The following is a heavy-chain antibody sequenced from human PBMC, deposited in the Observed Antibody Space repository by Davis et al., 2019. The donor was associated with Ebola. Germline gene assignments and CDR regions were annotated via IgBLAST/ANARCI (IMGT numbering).Heavy chain of an antibody. CDR3: ARSDSYCNGGRCYSYPFDS. D-gene: IGHD2-15*01. V-gene: IGHV4-59*01. CDR2: IYSSGST. J-gene: IGHJ5*01. CDR1: GGSISSYY. Sequence: MPSETLSLTCTVSGGSISSYYWSWIRQPPGKGLEWIGNIYSSGSTNYNPSLKSRVTISIDTSKNQFSLKLSSVTAADTAVYYCARSDSYCNGGRCYSYPFDSWGQGTLVTVSS.